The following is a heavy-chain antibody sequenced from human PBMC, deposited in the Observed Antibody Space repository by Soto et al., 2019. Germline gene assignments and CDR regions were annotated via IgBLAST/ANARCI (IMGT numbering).Heavy chain of an antibody. J-gene: IGHJ5*02. CDR2: IYHSGST. CDR3: ARVPSP. V-gene: IGHV4-30-2*01. Sequence: QLQLQESGSGLVKPSQTLSLTCAVSGGSISSGGYSWSWIRQPPGKGLEWIGYIYHSGSTYYNPPPKSXXTIPVDRSKTQFSLKLSSVTAADTAVYYCARVPSPWGQGTLVTVSS. CDR1: GGSISSGGYS.